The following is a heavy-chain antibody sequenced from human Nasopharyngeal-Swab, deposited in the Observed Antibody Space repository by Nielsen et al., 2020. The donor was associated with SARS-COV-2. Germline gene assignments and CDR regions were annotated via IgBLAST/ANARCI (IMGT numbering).Heavy chain of an antibody. D-gene: IGHD4-11*01. Sequence: SETLSLTCTVSGGSVSSGSYYWSWIRQPPGKGLEWIGYIYYSGSTNYNPSLKSRVTISVDTSENQFSLKLSSVTTADTAVYYCARVSTVTSYWYFDLWGRGTLVTVSS. CDR1: GGSVSSGSYY. J-gene: IGHJ2*01. CDR2: IYYSGST. CDR3: ARVSTVTSYWYFDL. V-gene: IGHV4-61*01.